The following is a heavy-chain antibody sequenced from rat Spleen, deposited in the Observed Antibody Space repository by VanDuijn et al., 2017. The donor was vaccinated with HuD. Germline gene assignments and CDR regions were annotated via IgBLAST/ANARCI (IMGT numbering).Heavy chain of an antibody. V-gene: IGHV5S10*01. Sequence: EVQLVESGGGLVQPGNSLKLSCAASGFTFSDYAMAWVRQSPKKGLEWVATIIYDGSSTYYRDSVKGRFTISRDNAKSTLYLQMDSLRSEDTATYYCATGRILWVWGYWGQGVMVTVSS. D-gene: IGHD1-7*01. CDR3: ATGRILWVWGY. CDR1: GFTFSDYA. J-gene: IGHJ2*01. CDR2: IIYDGSST.